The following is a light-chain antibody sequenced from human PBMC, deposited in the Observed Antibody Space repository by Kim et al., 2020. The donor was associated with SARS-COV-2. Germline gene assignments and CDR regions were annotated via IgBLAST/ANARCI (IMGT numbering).Light chain of an antibody. J-gene: IGKJ1*01. CDR2: AAS. CDR3: QQTYSAPLT. V-gene: IGKV1-39*01. Sequence: ASVGDRVTISCRASQTSNIYVSWYQKKPGRAPKVLIYAASTLQSGVPSRFSGRGSGTDFTLTISSLQPEDSGFYYCQQTYSAPLTFGQGTKVDIK. CDR1: QTSNIY.